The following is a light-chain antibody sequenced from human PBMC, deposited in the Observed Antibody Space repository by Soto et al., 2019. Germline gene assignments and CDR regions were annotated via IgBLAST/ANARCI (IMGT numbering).Light chain of an antibody. CDR2: EVT. J-gene: IGLJ1*01. CDR1: TSDVGAYNY. V-gene: IGLV2-14*01. CDR3: SSYTSSNSYV. Sequence: QSVLTQPASVSGSPGQSITISCTGTTSDVGAYNYVSWYQQHAGKAPRLVIYEVTNRPSGVSNRFSGSRSGSTASLTISGLQAEDEADYYCSSYTSSNSYVFGTGTKLTVL.